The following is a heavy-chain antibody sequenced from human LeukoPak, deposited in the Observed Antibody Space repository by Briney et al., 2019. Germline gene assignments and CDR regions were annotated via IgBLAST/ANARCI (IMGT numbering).Heavy chain of an antibody. CDR1: GGSVSSGSYY. CDR2: IYTSGST. Sequence: PSETLSLTCTVSGGSVSSGSYYWSWIRQPAGKGLEWIGRIYTSGSTNYNPSLKSRVTISVDTSKNQLSLKLSSVTAADTAVYYCAVGIVGATDHDYWGQGTLVTVSS. CDR3: AVGIVGATDHDY. J-gene: IGHJ4*02. D-gene: IGHD1-26*01. V-gene: IGHV4-61*02.